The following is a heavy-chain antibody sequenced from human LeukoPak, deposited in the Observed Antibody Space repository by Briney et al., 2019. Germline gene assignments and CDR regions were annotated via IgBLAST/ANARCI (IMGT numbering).Heavy chain of an antibody. CDR2: IYYSGST. Sequence: SETLSLTCTVSGGSISSYYWSWIRQPPGKGLEWIGYIYYSGSTNYNPSLKSRVTISVDTSKNQFSLKLSSVTAADTAVYYCASFGGYGDYPPSYYFDYWGQGTLVTVSS. D-gene: IGHD4-17*01. J-gene: IGHJ4*02. CDR1: GGSISSYY. CDR3: ASFGGYGDYPPSYYFDY. V-gene: IGHV4-59*01.